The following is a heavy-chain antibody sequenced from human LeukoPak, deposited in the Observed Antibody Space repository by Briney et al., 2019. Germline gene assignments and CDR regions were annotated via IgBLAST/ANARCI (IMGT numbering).Heavy chain of an antibody. J-gene: IGHJ3*02. V-gene: IGHV1-69*13. CDR2: IIPIFGTA. Sequence: GASVKVSYKASGGTFSSYAISWVGQAPGHGLEWMGGIIPIFGTANYAQKFQGRVTITADESTSTAYMELSSLRSEDTAVYYCASTITTHAFDIWGQGTMVTVSS. CDR1: GGTFSSYA. CDR3: ASTITTHAFDI. D-gene: IGHD4-11*01.